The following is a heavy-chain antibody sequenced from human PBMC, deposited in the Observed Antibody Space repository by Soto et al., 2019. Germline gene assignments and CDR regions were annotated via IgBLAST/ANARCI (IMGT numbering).Heavy chain of an antibody. V-gene: IGHV1-2*02. CDR3: ARDPNPTYYYDSSGYRRLYYFDY. D-gene: IGHD3-22*01. J-gene: IGHJ4*02. CDR1: GYTFTGYY. Sequence: SVTVSCKASGYTFTGYYMHSVRQAPGQGLEWMGWINPNSGGTNYAQKFQGRVTMTRDTSISTAYMELSRLRSDDTAVYYCARDPNPTYYYDSSGYRRLYYFDYCGQGTLVTVSS. CDR2: INPNSGGT.